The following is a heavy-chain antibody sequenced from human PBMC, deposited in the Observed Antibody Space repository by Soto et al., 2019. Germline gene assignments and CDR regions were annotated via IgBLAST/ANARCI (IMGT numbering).Heavy chain of an antibody. D-gene: IGHD3-3*02. CDR2: INQDGSAK. CDR3: VRGPF. J-gene: IGHJ4*02. Sequence: EVRMVASGGGVVQPGESLRLSCAASGFTFSNQWMSWVRQAPGKGLEWVANINQDGSAKSHVDSVEGRFTISRDNAKNSLYLQMNTLRVEDTAVYYCVRGPFWGQGTLVTVSS. CDR1: GFTFSNQW. V-gene: IGHV3-7*01.